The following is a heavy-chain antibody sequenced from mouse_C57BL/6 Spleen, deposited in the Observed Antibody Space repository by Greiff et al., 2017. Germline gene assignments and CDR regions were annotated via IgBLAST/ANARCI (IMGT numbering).Heavy chain of an antibody. CDR3: AREWDAY. J-gene: IGHJ3*01. D-gene: IGHD4-1*01. CDR1: GYSITSGYY. Sequence: EVKLVESGPGLVKPSQSLSLTCSVTGYSITSGYYWNWIRQFPGNKLEWMGYISYDGSNNYNPSLKNRISITRDTSKNQFFLKLNSVTTEDTATYYCAREWDAYWGQGTLVTVSA. V-gene: IGHV3-6*01. CDR2: ISYDGSN.